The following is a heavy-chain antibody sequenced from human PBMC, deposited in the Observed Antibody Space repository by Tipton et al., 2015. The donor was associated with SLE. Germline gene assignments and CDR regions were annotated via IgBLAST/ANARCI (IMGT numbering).Heavy chain of an antibody. CDR1: GDSISSGLYY. CDR2: IYTSGST. Sequence: TLSLTCTVSGDSISSGLYYWSWIRQPAGKGLEWIGRIYTSGSTNYHTSLRSRVTISVDTSKNQFSLKLSSVTAADTAVYYCARGSSGYYSYYYYYMDVWGKGTTVTVSS. D-gene: IGHD3-3*01. J-gene: IGHJ6*03. V-gene: IGHV4-61*02. CDR3: ARGSSGYYSYYYYYMDV.